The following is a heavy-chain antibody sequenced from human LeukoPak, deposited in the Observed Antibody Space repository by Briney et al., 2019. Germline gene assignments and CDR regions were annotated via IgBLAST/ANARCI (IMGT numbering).Heavy chain of an antibody. CDR2: VFYSGTT. Sequence: SETLSLTCSVPNASISSYYWSWIRQPPGRGLEWIGYVFYSGTTDYSPSLKSRVTISIDTSQNHFSLRMSSVTAADTAVYFCARTGNSPRYYFASWGRGILVAVSS. J-gene: IGHJ4*01. CDR1: NASISSYY. V-gene: IGHV4-59*01. D-gene: IGHD3-9*01. CDR3: ARTGNSPRYYFAS.